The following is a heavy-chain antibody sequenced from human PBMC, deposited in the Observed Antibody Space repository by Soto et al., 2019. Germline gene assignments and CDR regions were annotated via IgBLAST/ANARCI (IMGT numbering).Heavy chain of an antibody. CDR3: VSGHSRGNEWARYLAF. J-gene: IGHJ2*01. V-gene: IGHV3-48*01. CDR2: ISLSSANI. CDR1: GFSLYNYA. D-gene: IGHD1-1*01. Sequence: EVQLVESGGGLVQPGGSLRLSCAASGFSLYNYAMDWVRQAPGQGLEWVSYISLSSANIHYADSVRGRFTVSRDNAKNPLNLQRTSHRAEDTAVYYSVSGHSRGNEWARYLAFWGHGTLVTVSS.